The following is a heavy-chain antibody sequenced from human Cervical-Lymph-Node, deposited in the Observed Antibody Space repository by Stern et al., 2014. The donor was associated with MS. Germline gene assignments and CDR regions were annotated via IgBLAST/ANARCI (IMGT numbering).Heavy chain of an antibody. V-gene: IGHV4-61*02. CDR3: ARDCRLRYFDNYGMDV. Sequence: VQLVESGPGLVKPSQTLSLTCTVSGGSISSGSYYWSWIRQPAGKGLEWIGRIYTSGSTNYKPSLKSRVTISVDPPKNQFSLKLSFVTAADTAVYYCARDCRLRYFDNYGMDVWGQGTTVTVSS. D-gene: IGHD3-9*01. CDR1: GGSISSGSYY. CDR2: IYTSGST. J-gene: IGHJ6*02.